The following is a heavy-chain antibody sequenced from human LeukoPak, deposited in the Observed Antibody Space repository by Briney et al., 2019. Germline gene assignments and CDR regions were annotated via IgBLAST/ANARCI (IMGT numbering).Heavy chain of an antibody. J-gene: IGHJ3*02. CDR1: GGSISSGGYY. CDR3: ARGYPSHYYDSSGQQQGAFDI. Sequence: SQTLSLTCTVSGGSISSGGYYWSWIRQHPGKGLEWIGYIYYSGSTYYNPSLKSRVTISVDTSKNQFSLKLSSVTAADTAVYYCARGYPSHYYDSSGQQQGAFDIWGQGTMVTVS. D-gene: IGHD3-22*01. CDR2: IYYSGST. V-gene: IGHV4-31*03.